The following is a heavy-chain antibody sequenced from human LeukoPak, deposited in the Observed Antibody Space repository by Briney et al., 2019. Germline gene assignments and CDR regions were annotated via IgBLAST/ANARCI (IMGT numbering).Heavy chain of an antibody. D-gene: IGHD2-2*01. J-gene: IGHJ5*02. CDR2: ISSSGSTI. CDR3: ARDTKGTSPVVVPAALFDP. CDR1: GFTFSDYY. V-gene: IGHV3-11*04. Sequence: GGSLRLSCAASGFTFSDYYMSWIRQAPGKGLEWVSYISSSGSTIYYADSVKGRFTISRDNAKNSLYLQMNSLRAEDTAVYYCARDTKGTSPVVVPAALFDPWGQGTLVTVSS.